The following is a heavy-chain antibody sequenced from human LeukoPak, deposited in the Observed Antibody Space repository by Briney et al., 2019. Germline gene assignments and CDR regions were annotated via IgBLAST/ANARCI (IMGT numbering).Heavy chain of an antibody. CDR3: ARGRHDITMIVVVMTSVSYYLDV. J-gene: IGHJ6*03. D-gene: IGHD3-22*01. Sequence: SETLSLTCTVSGGSISSSSYYWGWIRQPPGKGLEWIGDINPSGSTYYNPSLKSRLTISVDTSKNQFSLKLRSVTAADTAVYYCARGRHDITMIVVVMTSVSYYLDVWGKGTTVTV. V-gene: IGHV4-39*07. CDR1: GGSISSSSYY. CDR2: INPSGST.